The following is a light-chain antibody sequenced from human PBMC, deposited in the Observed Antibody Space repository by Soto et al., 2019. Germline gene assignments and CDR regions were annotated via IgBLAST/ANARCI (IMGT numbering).Light chain of an antibody. CDR1: SSDVGGYNY. Sequence: QSALTQPASVSGSPGQSITISCTGTSSDVGGYNYVSWYQQHPGKAPKLMIYEVSNRPSGVSNRFSGSKSGNTASLTISGLYAEDEADYYCSSYTSSSTPYVFGPGTKLTVL. CDR2: EVS. J-gene: IGLJ1*01. V-gene: IGLV2-14*01. CDR3: SSYTSSSTPYV.